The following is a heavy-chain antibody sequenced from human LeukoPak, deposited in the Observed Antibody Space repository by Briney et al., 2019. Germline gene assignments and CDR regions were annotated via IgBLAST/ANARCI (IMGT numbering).Heavy chain of an antibody. CDR1: GFTFSSCW. Sequence: PGGSLRLSCAASGFTFSSCWLSWVRLAPGKGLEWLANINQDGSEKYFVDSVRGRFTISRDTGKNSLYLQMNSLRADDTAVNYCARSPIDQPRCGYYFDYWGQGTLVTVSS. D-gene: IGHD1-14*01. CDR2: INQDGSEK. J-gene: IGHJ4*02. CDR3: ARSPIDQPRCGYYFDY. V-gene: IGHV3-7*01.